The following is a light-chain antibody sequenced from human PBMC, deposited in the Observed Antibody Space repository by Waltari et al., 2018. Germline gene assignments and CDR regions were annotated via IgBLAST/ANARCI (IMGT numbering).Light chain of an antibody. CDR3: QQSYSILWT. Sequence: DIQMTQSPSSLSASVGDRVTITCRGSQTITNYLNWYQQKPVTDPNLLIYGASSLQNGVPSRFGGSGSVTDFTLTISSMQPEDFATYYCQQSYSILWTFGQGTKVYIK. CDR1: QTITNY. CDR2: GAS. V-gene: IGKV1-39*01. J-gene: IGKJ1*01.